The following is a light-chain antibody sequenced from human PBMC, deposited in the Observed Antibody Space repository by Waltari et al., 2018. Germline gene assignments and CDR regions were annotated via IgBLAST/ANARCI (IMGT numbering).Light chain of an antibody. Sequence: IQLTQSPSSLSASVGDRVTITCRASQGISSYLAWYQQKPGKAPKLLIYAASTLQSGVPSRVSGSGSGTDFTLTISSLQPEDFATYYCQQLNSYPRGLFTFGPGTKVDIK. CDR2: AAS. CDR1: QGISSY. CDR3: QQLNSYPRGLFT. V-gene: IGKV1-9*01. J-gene: IGKJ3*01.